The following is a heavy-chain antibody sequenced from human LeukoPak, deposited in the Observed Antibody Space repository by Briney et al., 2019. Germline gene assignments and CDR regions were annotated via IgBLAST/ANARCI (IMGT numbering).Heavy chain of an antibody. D-gene: IGHD6-13*01. CDR3: ARDGESIAAAAYNWFDP. J-gene: IGHJ5*02. CDR2: IGSSGSTI. CDR1: GFTFSDYY. Sequence: GGSLRLSCAASGFTFSDYYMSWIRQAPGKGLEWVSYIGSSGSTIYYADSVKGRFTISRDNAKNSLYLQMNSLRAEDTAVYYCARDGESIAAAAYNWFDPWGQGTLVTVSS. V-gene: IGHV3-11*01.